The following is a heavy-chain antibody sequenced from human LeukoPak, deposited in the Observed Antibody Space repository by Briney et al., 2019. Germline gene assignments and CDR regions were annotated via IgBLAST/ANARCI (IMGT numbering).Heavy chain of an antibody. CDR1: GYTFTGYY. CDR3: ARSGGSEVQFDY. Sequence: GASVKVSCKASGYTFTGYYMHWVRQAPGQGLEWMGWIHPNSGGTNYAQKFQGRVTMTRDTSISTAYMELSRLGSDDTAVYYCARSGGSEVQFDYWGQGTLVTVSS. J-gene: IGHJ4*02. D-gene: IGHD2-15*01. V-gene: IGHV1-2*02. CDR2: IHPNSGGT.